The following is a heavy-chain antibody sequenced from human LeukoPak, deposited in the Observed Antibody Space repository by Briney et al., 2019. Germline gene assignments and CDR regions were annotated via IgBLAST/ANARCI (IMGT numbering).Heavy chain of an antibody. D-gene: IGHD5-18*01. CDR1: GFTFSNYA. J-gene: IGHJ4*02. V-gene: IGHV3-23*01. CDR3: AGRVTGYSSGYVY. CDR2: ISGSAGKI. Sequence: GGSLRLSCVASGFTFSNYAMSWVRQAPGKGLDWVSVISGSAGKIRYAGSVKGRFTISRDNSENTVYLQMNNLRAEDTAVYYCAGRVTGYSSGYVYWGQGTLVTVSS.